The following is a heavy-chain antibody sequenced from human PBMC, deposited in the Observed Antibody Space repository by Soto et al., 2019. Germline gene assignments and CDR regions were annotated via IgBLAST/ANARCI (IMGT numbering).Heavy chain of an antibody. CDR2: IYHSAST. J-gene: IGHJ4*02. Sequence: RQPQRKRLEWIGEIYHSASTNYNPSLKSRVTISVDKSKNQFSLKLSSVTAADTAVYYMARVIAAAVRYWGQGPL. V-gene: IGHV4-4*02. D-gene: IGHD6-13*01. CDR3: ARVIAAAVRY.